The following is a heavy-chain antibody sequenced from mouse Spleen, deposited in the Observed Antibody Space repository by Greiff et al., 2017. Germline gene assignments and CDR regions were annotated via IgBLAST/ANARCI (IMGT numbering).Heavy chain of an antibody. J-gene: IGHJ2*01. Sequence: DVQLVESGGGLVQPGGSLSLSCAASGFTFTDYYMSWVRQPPGKALEWLGFIRNKANGYTTEYSASVKGRFTISRDNSQSILYLQMNALRAEDSATYYCARYRNGSSYFDYWGQGTTLTVSS. CDR3: ARYRNGSSYFDY. CDR1: GFTFTDYY. CDR2: IRNKANGYTT. D-gene: IGHD1-1*01. V-gene: IGHV7-3*01.